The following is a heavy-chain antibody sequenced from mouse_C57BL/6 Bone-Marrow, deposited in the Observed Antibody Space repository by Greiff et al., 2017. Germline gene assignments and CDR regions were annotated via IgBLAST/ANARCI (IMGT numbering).Heavy chain of an antibody. CDR3: ASPYGSSHPH. Sequence: VNLVESGAELARPGASVKLSCKASGYTFTSYGISWVKQRTGQGLEWIGEIYPRSGNTYYNEKFKGKATLTADKSSSTAYMELRSLTSEGSAVYFCASPYGSSHPHWGQGTSVTVSS. CDR1: GYTFTSYG. V-gene: IGHV1-81*01. J-gene: IGHJ4*01. D-gene: IGHD1-1*01. CDR2: IYPRSGNT.